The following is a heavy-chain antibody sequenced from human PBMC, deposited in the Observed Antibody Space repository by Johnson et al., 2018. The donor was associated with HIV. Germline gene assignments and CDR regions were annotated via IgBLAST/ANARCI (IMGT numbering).Heavy chain of an antibody. J-gene: IGHJ3*02. CDR2: ISWDGNST. Sequence: VQLVESGGVVVQPGGSLRLSCAVPGFTFDDYAMHWVRQAPGKGLEWVSLISWDGNSTYYADSVKGRFTISRENSENSLYLQLNSLRAEDTALYYCAKDMGYSSFGYGFDIWGQGTMVTVSS. CDR3: AKDMGYSSFGYGFDI. V-gene: IGHV3-43D*03. D-gene: IGHD6-19*01. CDR1: GFTFDDYA.